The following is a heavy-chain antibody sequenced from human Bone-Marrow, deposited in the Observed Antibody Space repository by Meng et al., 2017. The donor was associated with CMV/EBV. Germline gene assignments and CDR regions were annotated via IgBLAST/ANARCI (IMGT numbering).Heavy chain of an antibody. J-gene: IGHJ4*02. V-gene: IGHV3-30*03. CDR1: GFTFSSYW. CDR2: ISYDGSNK. Sequence: GGSLRLSCAASGFTFSSYWMSWVRQAPGKGLEWVAVISYDGSNKYYADSVKGRFTISRDNSKNTLYLQMNSLRAEDTAVYYCARDFGTSSWFPPLYYFDYWGQGTLVTVSS. D-gene: IGHD6-13*01. CDR3: ARDFGTSSWFPPLYYFDY.